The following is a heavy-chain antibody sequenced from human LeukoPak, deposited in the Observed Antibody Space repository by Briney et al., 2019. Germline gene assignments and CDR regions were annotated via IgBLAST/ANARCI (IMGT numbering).Heavy chain of an antibody. CDR3: AKTTNPVDTAMVDFDY. CDR2: IKTGGSDT. V-gene: IGHV3-74*01. CDR1: GFTFSRYW. D-gene: IGHD5-18*01. Sequence: GGSLRLSCAASGFTFSRYWMNWVRQAPGKGLVWVSRIKTGGSDTAYADSVKGRFTISRDNAKNTLYLQMNSLRAEDTAVYYCAKTTNPVDTAMVDFDYWGQGTLVTVSS. J-gene: IGHJ4*02.